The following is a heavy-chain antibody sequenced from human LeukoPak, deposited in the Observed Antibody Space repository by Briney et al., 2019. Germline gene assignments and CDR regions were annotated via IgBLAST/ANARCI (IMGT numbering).Heavy chain of an antibody. D-gene: IGHD3-10*01. CDR2: ISGSGGST. V-gene: IGHV3-23*01. CDR3: AKLTRYGSGSYCDY. Sequence: GGSLRLSCAASGFTFSNSAMTWVRQAPGKGLEWVSAISGSGGSTYYADSVKGWFTISRDNSKNTLFLQMSSLRAEDTAVYYCAKLTRYGSGSYCDYWGQGTLVTVSS. CDR1: GFTFSNSA. J-gene: IGHJ4*02.